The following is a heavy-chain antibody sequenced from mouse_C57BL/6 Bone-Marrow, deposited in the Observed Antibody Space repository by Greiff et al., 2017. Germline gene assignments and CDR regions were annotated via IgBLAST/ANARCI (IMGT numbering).Heavy chain of an antibody. CDR3: ARGSSGYVWFAD. J-gene: IGHJ3*01. CDR2: IYPGSGST. D-gene: IGHD3-2*02. Sequence: VQLQQPGAELVKPGASVKMSCKASGYTFTSYWITWVKQRPGQGLEWIGDIYPGSGSTNYNEKFKSKATLTVATSYSTAYMQLSSLTCEDSAVYYCARGSSGYVWFADWGQGTLVTVSA. V-gene: IGHV1-55*01. CDR1: GYTFTSYW.